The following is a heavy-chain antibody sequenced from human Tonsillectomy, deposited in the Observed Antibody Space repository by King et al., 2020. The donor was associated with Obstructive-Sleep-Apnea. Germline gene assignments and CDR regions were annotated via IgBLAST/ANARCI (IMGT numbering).Heavy chain of an antibody. V-gene: IGHV4-59*01. CDR3: ARTGSGWYADAFDI. D-gene: IGHD6-19*01. CDR1: GGSISSYY. CDR2: IYYSGST. Sequence: VQLQESGPGLVKPSETLSLTCTVSGGSISSYYWSWIRQPPGKGLEWVGYIYYSGSTNYNPSLKSRVTISVDTSKNQFSLKLSSVTAADTAVYYCARTGSGWYADAFDIWGQGTMVTVSS. J-gene: IGHJ3*02.